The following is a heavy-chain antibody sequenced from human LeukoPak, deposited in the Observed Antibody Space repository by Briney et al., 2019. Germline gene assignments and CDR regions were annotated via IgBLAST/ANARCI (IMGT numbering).Heavy chain of an antibody. CDR1: GFTFSSYW. Sequence: GGSLRLSCAASGFTFSSYWMSWVGQAPGKGLEGVANIKQDGSEKYYADSVKGRFTISRDNAKNSLYLQMNSLRAEDTAVYYCARVDGSRGKNWFDHWGQGTLVTVSS. CDR2: IKQDGSEK. CDR3: ARVDGSRGKNWFDH. D-gene: IGHD5-24*01. V-gene: IGHV3-7*01. J-gene: IGHJ5*02.